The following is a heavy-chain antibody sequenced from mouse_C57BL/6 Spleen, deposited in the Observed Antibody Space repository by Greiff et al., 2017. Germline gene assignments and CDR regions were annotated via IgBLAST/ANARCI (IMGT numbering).Heavy chain of an antibody. D-gene: IGHD2-4*01. CDR1: GFTFSDYY. Sequence: EVMLVESEGGLVQPGSSMKLSCTASGFTFSDYYMAWVRQVPEKGLEWVANINYDGSSTYYLDSLKSRFIISRDNAKNILYLQMSSLKSEDTATYYCARVYYDYDGRVYYAMDYWGQGTSGTVSS. CDR2: INYDGSST. V-gene: IGHV5-16*01. J-gene: IGHJ4*01. CDR3: ARVYYDYDGRVYYAMDY.